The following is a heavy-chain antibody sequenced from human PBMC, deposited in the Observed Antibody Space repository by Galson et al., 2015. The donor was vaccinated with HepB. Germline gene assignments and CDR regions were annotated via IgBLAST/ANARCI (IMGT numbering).Heavy chain of an antibody. Sequence: SLRLSCAASGFTFSSYAMHWVRQAPGKGLEWVAVISYDGSNKYYADSVKGRFTISRDNSKNTLYLQMNSLRAEDTAVYYCARDGGGGIAARRYYYMDVWGKGTTVTVSS. CDR2: ISYDGSNK. V-gene: IGHV3-30-3*01. CDR1: GFTFSSYA. D-gene: IGHD6-6*01. CDR3: ARDGGGGIAARRYYYMDV. J-gene: IGHJ6*03.